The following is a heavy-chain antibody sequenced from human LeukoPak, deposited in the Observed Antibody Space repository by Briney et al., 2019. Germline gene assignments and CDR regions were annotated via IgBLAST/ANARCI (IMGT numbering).Heavy chain of an antibody. J-gene: IGHJ4*02. CDR1: GFTFSSYA. D-gene: IGHD6-13*01. CDR2: IKQDGSEK. Sequence: PGGSLRLSCAASGFTFSSYAMSWVRQAPGKGLEWVANIKQDGSEKYYVDSVKGRFTISRDNAKNSLYLQMNSLRAEDTAVYYCARDSSSWYDYWGQGTLVTVSS. V-gene: IGHV3-7*01. CDR3: ARDSSSWYDY.